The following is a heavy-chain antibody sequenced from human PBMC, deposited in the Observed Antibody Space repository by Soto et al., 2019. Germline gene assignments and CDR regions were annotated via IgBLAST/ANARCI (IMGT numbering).Heavy chain of an antibody. CDR2: MNPNSGNT. Sequence: QVQLVQSGAEVKKPGASVKVSCKASGYTFTSYDINWVRQATGQGLEWMGWMNPNSGNTGYAQKFQGRVTMTRNTSISTAYMELSSLRSEDTAVYYCARVGQVRFLERLVGVSFGMDVCGQGTTVTVSS. J-gene: IGHJ6*02. CDR3: ARVGQVRFLERLVGVSFGMDV. CDR1: GYTFTSYD. V-gene: IGHV1-8*01. D-gene: IGHD3-3*01.